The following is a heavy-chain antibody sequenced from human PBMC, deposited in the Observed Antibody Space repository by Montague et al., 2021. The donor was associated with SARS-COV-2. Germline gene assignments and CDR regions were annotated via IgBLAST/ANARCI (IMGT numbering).Heavy chain of an antibody. Sequence: SETLSLTCTVSGGSISSSTYYWGWIRQPPGKGLEWIASIYYSGSTYFNPSLKSRVAISIDTSKNQFSLKLSSVTAADTAVYYCARRPYYYDSSGQFDPWGQGTLDTVSS. V-gene: IGHV4-39*07. J-gene: IGHJ5*02. CDR3: ARRPYYYDSSGQFDP. D-gene: IGHD3-22*01. CDR2: IYYSGST. CDR1: GGSISSSTYY.